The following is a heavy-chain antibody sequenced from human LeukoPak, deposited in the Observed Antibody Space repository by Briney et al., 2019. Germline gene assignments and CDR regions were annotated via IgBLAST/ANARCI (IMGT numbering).Heavy chain of an antibody. CDR3: AKTVTGQAWYFDL. D-gene: IGHD1-20*01. J-gene: IGHJ2*01. V-gene: IGHV3-74*01. Sequence: PGGSLRLSCAASGFAFSTYWIHWVRQAPGKGLVWVSSINRDGSRTYYADSVKGRFTISRDNSRNTVFLQMNTLRVEDTAIYYCAKTVTGQAWYFDLWGRGTLVTVSS. CDR1: GFAFSTYW. CDR2: INRDGSRT.